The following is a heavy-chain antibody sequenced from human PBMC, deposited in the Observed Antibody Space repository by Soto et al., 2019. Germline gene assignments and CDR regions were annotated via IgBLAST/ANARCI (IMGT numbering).Heavy chain of an antibody. CDR3: ASGGIFGDPPLPYWFDP. Sequence: SETLSLTCAVYGGSFIGYYWSWIRQPPGKGLEWIGEINHSGSTNYNPSLKSRVTISVDTSKNQFSLKLISVTAADTAVYYFASGGIFGDPPLPYWFDPWGQGTLVTVSS. CDR1: GGSFIGYY. J-gene: IGHJ5*02. V-gene: IGHV4-34*01. CDR2: INHSGST. D-gene: IGHD3-3*01.